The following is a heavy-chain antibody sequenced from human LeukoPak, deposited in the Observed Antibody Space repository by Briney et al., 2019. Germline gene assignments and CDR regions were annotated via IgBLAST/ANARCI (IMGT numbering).Heavy chain of an antibody. CDR2: TYYRSTWYN. CDR3: ARRLTQYDCFDP. V-gene: IGHV6-1*01. D-gene: IGHD2-2*01. Sequence: SQTLSLTCAISGDSVSSNSVTWNWIRQSPSRGLEWLGRTYYRSTWYNDYAVSVRGRVTVNPDTSKNQFSLHLNPVTPEDTAVYYCARRLTQYDCFDPWGQGILVTVSS. CDR1: GDSVSSNSVT. J-gene: IGHJ5*02.